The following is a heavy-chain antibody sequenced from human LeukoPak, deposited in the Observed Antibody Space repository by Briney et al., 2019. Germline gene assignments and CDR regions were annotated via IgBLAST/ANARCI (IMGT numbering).Heavy chain of an antibody. D-gene: IGHD6-13*01. CDR3: TTGAGTSTPHNY. Sequence: GGSLRLSCAASGFTFSDAWMSWVRQAPGKGLEWVGRIKSKTDGGTTDYAAPVKGRFTISRDDSKNTLYLQMNSLKTEDTAVYYCTTGAGTSTPHNYWGQGTLVTVSS. V-gene: IGHV3-15*01. CDR1: GFTFSDAW. J-gene: IGHJ4*02. CDR2: IKSKTDGGTT.